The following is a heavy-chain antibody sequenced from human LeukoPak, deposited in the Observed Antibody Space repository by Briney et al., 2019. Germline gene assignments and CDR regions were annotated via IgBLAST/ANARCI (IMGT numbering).Heavy chain of an antibody. CDR2: INPSGGST. D-gene: IGHD2-15*01. V-gene: IGHV1-46*01. CDR1: GYTFTSYY. J-gene: IGHJ5*02. CDR3: AGVGYCSGGSCYGWFDP. Sequence: GASVKVSCKASGYTFTSYYMHWVRQAPGQGLEWMGIINPSGGSTSYAQKFQGRVTMTRDTSTSTVYMELSSLRSEDTAVYYCAGVGYCSGGSCYGWFDPWGQGTLVTVSS.